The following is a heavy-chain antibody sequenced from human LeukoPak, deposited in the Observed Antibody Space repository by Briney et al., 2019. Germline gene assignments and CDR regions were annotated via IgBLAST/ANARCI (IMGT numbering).Heavy chain of an antibody. CDR3: AGTKNAFDI. J-gene: IGHJ3*02. D-gene: IGHD2-2*01. Sequence: SETLSLTCTVSGYSVSSAYYWGWIRQPPGKGLEWIGSIYHSGSTYYNPSLKSRVTISVDTSKNQFSLKLSSVTAADTAVYYCAGTKNAFDIWGQGTMVTVSS. CDR2: IYHSGST. V-gene: IGHV4-38-2*02. CDR1: GYSVSSAYY.